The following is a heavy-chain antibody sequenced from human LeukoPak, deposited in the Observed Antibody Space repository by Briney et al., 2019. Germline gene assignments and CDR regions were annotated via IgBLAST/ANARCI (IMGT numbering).Heavy chain of an antibody. CDR3: ASSKIEDRLTNEPPLDR. CDR1: GGSMNSYY. D-gene: IGHD1-1*01. Sequence: PSGTLSLTCSVSGGSMNSYYWSWIRHPAGKGLEWLGRVYDTGSINYNPSLKSRITMSIGTPRNHFSLKLYFVTAADTAVYYCASSKIEDRLTNEPPLDRWGQGILVTVSS. J-gene: IGHJ5*02. V-gene: IGHV4-4*07. CDR2: VYDTGSI.